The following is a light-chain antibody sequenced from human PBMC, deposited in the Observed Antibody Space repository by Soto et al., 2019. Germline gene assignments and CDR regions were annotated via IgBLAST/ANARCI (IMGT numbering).Light chain of an antibody. CDR2: DVS. V-gene: IGLV2-8*01. J-gene: IGLJ1*01. Sequence: QSALTQPPSASGSPGQSVAISCTGTSSDVGGYSYVSWYQQHPGKAPKLMIYDVSKRPSGVPDRFSGSKSGNTASLTVSGLQAEDEADYYCSSYAGNHIVFGTGTKVTVL. CDR3: SSYAGNHIV. CDR1: SSDVGGYSY.